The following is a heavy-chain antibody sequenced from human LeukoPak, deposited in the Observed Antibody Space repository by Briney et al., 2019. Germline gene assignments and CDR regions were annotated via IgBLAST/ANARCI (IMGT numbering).Heavy chain of an antibody. D-gene: IGHD4-17*01. Sequence: PGGSLRLSCAASGFTFSSYSMNWARQAPGKGLEWVSAISGSGGSTYYADSVKGRFTISRNNSKNTLYLQMNSLRAEDTAVYYCAKDGVYGDSYYYYYMDVWGKGTTVTVSS. V-gene: IGHV3-23*01. J-gene: IGHJ6*03. CDR1: GFTFSSYS. CDR2: ISGSGGST. CDR3: AKDGVYGDSYYYYYMDV.